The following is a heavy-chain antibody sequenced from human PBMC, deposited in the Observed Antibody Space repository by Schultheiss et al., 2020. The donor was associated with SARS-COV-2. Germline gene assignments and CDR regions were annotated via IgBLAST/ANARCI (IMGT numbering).Heavy chain of an antibody. CDR2: ISGSGGST. J-gene: IGHJ4*02. D-gene: IGHD1-26*01. V-gene: IGHV3-23*01. CDR1: GFTFSSYA. Sequence: GGSLRLSCAASGFTFSSYAMSWVRQAPGKGLEWVSAISGSGGSTYYADSVKGRFTISRDNSKNTLYLQMNSLRAEDTAVYYCAAGGGSYKGTYYFDYWGQGTLVTVSS. CDR3: AAGGGSYKGTYYFDY.